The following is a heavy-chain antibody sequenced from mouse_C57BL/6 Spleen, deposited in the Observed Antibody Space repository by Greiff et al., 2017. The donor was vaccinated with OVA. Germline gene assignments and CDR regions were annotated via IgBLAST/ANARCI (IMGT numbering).Heavy chain of an antibody. CDR2: INPNNGGT. CDR1: GYTFTDYY. V-gene: IGHV1-26*01. D-gene: IGHD2-4*01. CDR3: ARQKLRSAMDY. Sequence: EVQLQQSGPELVKPGASVKISCKASGYTFTDYYMNWVKQSHGKSLEWIGDINPNNGGTSYNQKFKGKATLTVDKSSSTANMELRSLTSEDSAVYYCARQKLRSAMDYWGQGTSVTVSS. J-gene: IGHJ4*01.